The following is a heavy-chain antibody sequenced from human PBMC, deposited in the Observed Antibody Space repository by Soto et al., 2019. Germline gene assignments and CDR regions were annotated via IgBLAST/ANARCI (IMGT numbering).Heavy chain of an antibody. J-gene: IGHJ4*02. D-gene: IGHD1-1*01. CDR2: ISPYQGNI. CDR1: GYTFKSYG. Sequence: ASVKVSCKTSGYTFKSYGITWVRQAPGQGLEWMGWISPYQGNIHYAQKFQGRVTMTTDTSTSTAYMELRSLSSDDTAVYYCARVYTTPDYWGQGALVTVSS. V-gene: IGHV1-18*01. CDR3: ARVYTTPDY.